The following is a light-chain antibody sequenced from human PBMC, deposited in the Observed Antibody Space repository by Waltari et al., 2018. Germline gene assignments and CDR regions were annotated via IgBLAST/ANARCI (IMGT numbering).Light chain of an antibody. J-gene: IGKJ5*01. Sequence: DIQLTQSPSFLSASVVDRDTITCRSSQGISSYLAWYQQKPGTAPKLLIHTASTLQGGVPSRFSGSGSGTDFTLTISSLQPEDFATYYCQQRHSYPITFGQGTRLEIK. CDR2: TAS. CDR3: QQRHSYPIT. V-gene: IGKV1-9*01. CDR1: QGISSY.